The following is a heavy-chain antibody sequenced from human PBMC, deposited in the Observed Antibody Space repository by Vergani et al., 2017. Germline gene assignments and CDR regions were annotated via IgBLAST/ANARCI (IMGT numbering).Heavy chain of an antibody. D-gene: IGHD2-2*02. Sequence: QVQLVQSGAEVKKPGASVKVSCKASGYTFTGYYMHWVRQAPGQGLEWMGWINPNSGATNYAQKFQGRVTMTRDTSISTAYMALSRLRADDTAVYYCARDGVYCSSTSCYNYYYYGMDVWGQGTTVTVSS. CDR1: GYTFTGYY. V-gene: IGHV1-2*02. CDR3: ARDGVYCSSTSCYNYYYYGMDV. J-gene: IGHJ6*02. CDR2: INPNSGAT.